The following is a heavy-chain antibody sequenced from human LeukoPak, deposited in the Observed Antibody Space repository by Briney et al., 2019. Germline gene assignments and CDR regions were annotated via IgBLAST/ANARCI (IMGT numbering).Heavy chain of an antibody. V-gene: IGHV3-30*18. CDR2: ISYDGSNN. CDR3: AKDKDPSGIAVAGFDY. D-gene: IGHD6-19*01. J-gene: IGHJ4*02. Sequence: GGSLRLSYAASGFTFSSYGMHWVRQAPGKGLEWVAVISYDGSNNYYADSVKGRFTISRDNSKNTLYLQMNSLRAEDTAVYYCAKDKDPSGIAVAGFDYWGQGTLVTVSS. CDR1: GFTFSSYG.